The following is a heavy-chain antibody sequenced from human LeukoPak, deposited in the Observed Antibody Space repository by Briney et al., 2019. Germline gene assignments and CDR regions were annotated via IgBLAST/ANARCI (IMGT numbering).Heavy chain of an antibody. D-gene: IGHD5-12*01. CDR1: GGSISTYY. V-gene: IGHV4-59*01. CDR3: ARGGGYASPIGY. Sequence: SETLSLSCTLSGGSISTYYWSWIRQPPGKGLEWIGYIYHSGSTNYNPSLKSRVTISVDTSKSQFSLKLSSVTAADTAVYYCARGGGYASPIGYWGQGALVTVSS. J-gene: IGHJ4*02. CDR2: IYHSGST.